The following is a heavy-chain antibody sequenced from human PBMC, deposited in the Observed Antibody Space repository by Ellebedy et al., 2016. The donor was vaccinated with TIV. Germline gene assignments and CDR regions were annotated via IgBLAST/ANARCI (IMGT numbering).Heavy chain of an antibody. CDR2: IYASGSI. CDR3: ARGPRSTTGTTVYFDY. Sequence: SETLSLTXAVYGGPFSSYSWSWIRQPAGKGLEWIGRIYASGSINYNPSLKSRVTMSVDTSKSQFSLKLTSVTAADTAVYYCARGPRSTTGTTVYFDYWGQGNLVTVSS. CDR1: GGPFSSYS. V-gene: IGHV4-59*10. J-gene: IGHJ4*02. D-gene: IGHD1-1*01.